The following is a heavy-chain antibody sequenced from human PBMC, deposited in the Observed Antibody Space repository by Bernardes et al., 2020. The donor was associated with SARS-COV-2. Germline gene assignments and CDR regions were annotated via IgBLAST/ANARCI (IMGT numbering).Heavy chain of an antibody. CDR3: ATGTSTVTYWYFDL. D-gene: IGHD4-4*01. Sequence: ASVKVSCKVSGYTLSALSLHWVRQAPGKGPEWMGGLDPEDGETIYAQKFQGRVTMTEDTSTDTAYMELSSLRSEDTAVYYCATGTSTVTYWYFDLWGRGTLVTVSS. V-gene: IGHV1-24*01. CDR1: GYTLSALS. CDR2: LDPEDGET. J-gene: IGHJ2*01.